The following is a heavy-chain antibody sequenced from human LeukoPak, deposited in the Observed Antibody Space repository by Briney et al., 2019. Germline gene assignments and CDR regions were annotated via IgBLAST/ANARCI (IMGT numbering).Heavy chain of an antibody. D-gene: IGHD3-10*01. V-gene: IGHV1-46*01. CDR1: GYSFTSHY. Sequence: GASVKVSCKASGYSFTSHYMHWVRQAPGQGLEWVGLINPTGSRTLYAQKFQGRVTMTRDMSTSTDYMELSSLRSEDTAVYYCARDHWGLRGLIIDYWGQGTLVTVSP. J-gene: IGHJ4*02. CDR3: ARDHWGLRGLIIDY. CDR2: INPTGSRT.